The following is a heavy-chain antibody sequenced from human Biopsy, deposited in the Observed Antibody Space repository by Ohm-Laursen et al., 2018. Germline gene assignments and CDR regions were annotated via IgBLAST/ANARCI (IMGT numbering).Heavy chain of an antibody. CDR2: IMPAFGVV. CDR1: GGNLRSYG. D-gene: IGHD6-6*01. V-gene: IGHV1-69*01. Sequence: KVSCKASGGNLRSYGISWVRQAPGPGLEWMGGIMPAFGVVNYGQNFEGRVTIDADDSTTTVDLSSLTSEDTAVYYCARGEAARVNDNYRYRLDHWGQGTTVVVSS. J-gene: IGHJ6*02. CDR3: ARGEAARVNDNYRYRLDH.